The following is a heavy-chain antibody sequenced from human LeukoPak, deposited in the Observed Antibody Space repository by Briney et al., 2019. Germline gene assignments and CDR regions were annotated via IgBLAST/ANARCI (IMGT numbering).Heavy chain of an antibody. CDR1: GGSVSSGDYY. CDR3: AGPYGSGSSFDL. Sequence: SETLSLTCTVSGGSVSSGDYYWSWIRQPPGKGLEWIGYIYYSGSTYYNPSLKSRVTISVDTSKNQFSLKLSSVTAADTAVYYCAGPYGSGSSFDLWGRGTLVTVSS. J-gene: IGHJ2*01. V-gene: IGHV4-30-4*01. D-gene: IGHD3-10*01. CDR2: IYYSGST.